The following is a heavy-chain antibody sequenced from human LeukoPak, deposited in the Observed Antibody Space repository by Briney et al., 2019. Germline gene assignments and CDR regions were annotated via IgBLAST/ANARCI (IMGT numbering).Heavy chain of an antibody. CDR2: ISSSSSTI. J-gene: IGHJ4*02. CDR1: GFTFSTYN. Sequence: AGGSLRLSCAVSGFTFSTYNMNWVRQAPGKGLEWVSYISSSSSTIYYADSVKGRFTISRDNAKNSLYLQMISLRDEDTAVYYCARSSSSTLYWGQGTLVTVSS. V-gene: IGHV3-48*02. CDR3: ARSSSSTLY.